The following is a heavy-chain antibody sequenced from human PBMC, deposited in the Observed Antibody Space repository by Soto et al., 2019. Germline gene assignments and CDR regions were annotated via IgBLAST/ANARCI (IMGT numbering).Heavy chain of an antibody. CDR2: IKQDGSET. J-gene: IGHJ4*02. CDR3: ARECDFGSGCALEY. D-gene: IGHD3-3*01. CDR1: GFTFSNYW. Sequence: EVQLVESGGGLVQPGGPLRLSCAASGFTFSNYWMSWVRQAPGKGLEWVAKIKQDGSETYYVDSVKGRFTISRDNAKNSLFLQMNNLGAEDTAVYHCARECDFGSGCALEYWGQGTLVTVSS. V-gene: IGHV3-7*01.